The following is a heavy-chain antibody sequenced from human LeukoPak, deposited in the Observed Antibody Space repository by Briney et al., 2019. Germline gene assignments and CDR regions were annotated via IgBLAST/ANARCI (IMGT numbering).Heavy chain of an antibody. J-gene: IGHJ5*02. CDR3: AHWPQGFWFDP. CDR1: GFTFDDYA. Sequence: GRSLRLSCAASGFTFDDYAMHWVRQAPGKGLEWVSGISWNSGSIGYADSVKGRFTISRDNAKNSLYLQMNSLRAEDTALYYCAHWPQGFWFDPWGQGTLVTVSS. CDR2: ISWNSGSI. V-gene: IGHV3-9*01.